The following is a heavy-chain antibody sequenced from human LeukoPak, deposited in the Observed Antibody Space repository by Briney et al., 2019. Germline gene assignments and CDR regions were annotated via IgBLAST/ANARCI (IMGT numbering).Heavy chain of an antibody. CDR2: INPNSRGT. CDR1: GYSFTGYY. J-gene: IGHJ5*02. V-gene: IGHV1-2*02. D-gene: IGHD6-13*01. CDR3: ARDSGSRGP. Sequence: GASVKVSCKASGYSFTGYYMHWVRQAPGQGLEWMGWINPNSRGTNYAQKFQGRVTMTRDTSISTAYMELSSLRSEDTAVYYCARDSGSRGPWGQGTLVTVSS.